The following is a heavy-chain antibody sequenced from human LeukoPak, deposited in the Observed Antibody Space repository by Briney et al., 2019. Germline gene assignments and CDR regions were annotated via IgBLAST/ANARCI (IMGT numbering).Heavy chain of an antibody. CDR3: ARAKGYYGSGSYYTNYYYYGMDV. V-gene: IGHV4-34*01. J-gene: IGHJ6*02. CDR2: INHSGST. D-gene: IGHD3-10*01. CDR1: GGSFSGYY. Sequence: SETLSLTCAVYGGSFSGYYWSWIRQPPGKGLEWIGEINHSGSTNYNPSLKSRVTISVDTSKNQFSLKLSSVTAADTAVYYCARAKGYYGSGSYYTNYYYYGMDVWGQGTTVTVSS.